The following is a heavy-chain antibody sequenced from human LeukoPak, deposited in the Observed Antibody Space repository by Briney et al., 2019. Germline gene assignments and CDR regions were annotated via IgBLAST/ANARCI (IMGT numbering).Heavy chain of an antibody. J-gene: IGHJ4*02. CDR1: GFTFSDYY. CDR3: ARALRKGVTMVRGAHIPTFDY. V-gene: IGHV3-11*01. Sequence: GGSLRLSCAASGFTFSDYYMSWIRQAPGKGLEWVSYISSSGSTIYYADSVKGRFTISRDNAKNSLYLQMNSLRAEDTAVYYCARALRKGVTMVRGAHIPTFDYWGQGTLVTVSS. D-gene: IGHD3-10*01. CDR2: ISSSGSTI.